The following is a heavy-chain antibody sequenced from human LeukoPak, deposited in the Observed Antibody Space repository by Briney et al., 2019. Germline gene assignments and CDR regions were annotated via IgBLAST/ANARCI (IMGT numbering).Heavy chain of an antibody. J-gene: IGHJ4*02. Sequence: PSETLSLTCAVSGGSISSGGYSWSWIRQPPGKGLEWIGYIYHSGSTYYNPSLKSRVTISVDRSKNQFSLKLSSVTAADTAVYYCAREGPSGYYYYWGQGTLVTVSS. CDR1: GGSISSGGYS. V-gene: IGHV4-30-2*01. D-gene: IGHD3-22*01. CDR3: AREGPSGYYYY. CDR2: IYHSGST.